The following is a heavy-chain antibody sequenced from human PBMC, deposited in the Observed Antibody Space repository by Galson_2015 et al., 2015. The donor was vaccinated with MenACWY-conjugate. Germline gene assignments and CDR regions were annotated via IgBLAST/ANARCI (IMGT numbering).Heavy chain of an antibody. D-gene: IGHD6-19*01. Sequence: SLRLSCAAPGFTFSSYAMSWVRQAPGKGLEWVSGISGSGGSTYYANSVKGRFTISRDNSKNTLYLQMNSLRAEDTAAFYCAKNGGPQWLVPIDYWGQGALVTVSS. CDR3: AKNGGPQWLVPIDY. CDR2: ISGSGGST. V-gene: IGHV3-23*01. CDR1: GFTFSSYA. J-gene: IGHJ4*02.